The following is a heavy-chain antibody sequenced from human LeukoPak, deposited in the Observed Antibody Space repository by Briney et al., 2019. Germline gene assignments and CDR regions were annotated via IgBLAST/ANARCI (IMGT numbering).Heavy chain of an antibody. V-gene: IGHV4-4*07. CDR3: ARDVRGCSGGSCYSQYYFDY. CDR1: GGSISSYY. CDR2: IYTSGST. D-gene: IGHD2-15*01. J-gene: IGHJ4*02. Sequence: PSETLSLTCTVSGGSISSYYWSWIRQPAGRGREWIGRIYTSGSTNYNPSLKSRVTMSVDTSKNQFSLKLSSVTAADTAVYYCARDVRGCSGGSCYSQYYFDYWGQGTLVTVSS.